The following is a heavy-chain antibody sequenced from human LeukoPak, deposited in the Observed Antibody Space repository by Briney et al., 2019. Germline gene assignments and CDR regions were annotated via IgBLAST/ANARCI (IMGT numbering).Heavy chain of an antibody. V-gene: IGHV3-33*01. J-gene: IGHJ4*02. D-gene: IGHD6-13*01. Sequence: PGGSLRLSCAASGFAFSSYGMHWVRQAPGKGLEWVAVIWYDGSNKYYADSVKGRFTISRDNSKNTLYLQMNSLIAEDTAVYYCARDRAAALNWGQGTLVTVSS. CDR2: IWYDGSNK. CDR1: GFAFSSYG. CDR3: ARDRAAALN.